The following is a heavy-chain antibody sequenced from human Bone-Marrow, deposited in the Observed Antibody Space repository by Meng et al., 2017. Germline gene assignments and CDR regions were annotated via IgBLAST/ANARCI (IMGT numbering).Heavy chain of an antibody. V-gene: IGHV4-38-2*02. CDR1: GYSISSGFY. CDR2: INHSGTT. D-gene: IGHD3-10*01. CDR3: ARDQISKNYYGSGSTIDY. Sequence: SETLSLTCTVSGYSISSGFYWGWIRQSPGKGLEWIGSINHSGTTYDNPSLKSRVTISVDTSKNQFSLKLSSVTAADTAVYYCARDQISKNYYGSGSTIDYWGQGTLVTVSS. J-gene: IGHJ4*02.